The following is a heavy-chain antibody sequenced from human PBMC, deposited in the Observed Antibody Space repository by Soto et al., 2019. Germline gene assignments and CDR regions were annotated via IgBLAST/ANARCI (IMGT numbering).Heavy chain of an antibody. J-gene: IGHJ5*02. CDR3: ARAGGYCSGGSCYSRWFDP. CDR2: INHSGST. CDR1: GGSCSGYY. D-gene: IGHD2-15*01. Sequence: QVQLQQWGAGLLKPSETLSLTCAVYGGSCSGYYWSWIRQPPGKVLEWIGEINHSGSTNYNPSLKSRVTISVDTSKNQFSLKLSSVTAADTAVYYCARAGGYCSGGSCYSRWFDPWGQGTLVTVSS. V-gene: IGHV4-34*01.